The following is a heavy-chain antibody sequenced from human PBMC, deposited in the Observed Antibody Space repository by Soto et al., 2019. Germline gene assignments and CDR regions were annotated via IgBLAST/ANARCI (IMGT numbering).Heavy chain of an antibody. CDR1: NASISSSNW. CDR3: VRDEAHYDILTGSSLGRAFDI. CDR2: IYHTGRT. J-gene: IGHJ3*02. D-gene: IGHD3-9*01. Sequence: QVQLQESGPRLVKPSGTLSLTCVITNASISSSNWWSWVRQTPGKGLEWIGEIYHTGRTNYNPSLRSRVSMSTDKSNNRFSLRLTALTAADTAVYYCVRDEAHYDILTGSSLGRAFDIWGQGTMVSVSS. V-gene: IGHV4-4*02.